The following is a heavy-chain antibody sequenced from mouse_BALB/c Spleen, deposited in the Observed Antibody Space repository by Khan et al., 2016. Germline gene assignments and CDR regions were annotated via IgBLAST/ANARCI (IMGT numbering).Heavy chain of an antibody. Sequence: EVQLVESGPDLVKPSQSLSLTCTVTGYSITSGYSWHWIRQFPGNKLEWMGYMHSSGSTNYSPSLTSRLSITRDTSNNQFFLQLSSVTTEDTATYYCARYGYYAIDYWGQGTSVTVSS. CDR2: MHSSGST. CDR3: ARYGYYAIDY. J-gene: IGHJ4*01. CDR1: GYSITSGYS. V-gene: IGHV3-1*02. D-gene: IGHD1-1*02.